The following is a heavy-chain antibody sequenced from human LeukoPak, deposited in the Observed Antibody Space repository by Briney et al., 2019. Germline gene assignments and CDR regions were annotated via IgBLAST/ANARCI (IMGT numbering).Heavy chain of an antibody. V-gene: IGHV1-46*01. J-gene: IGHJ6*02. Sequence: ASVKVSCKASGYTVTSYYMHWVRQAPGQGLEWMAILNPSGDSSNYAQKFQGRATLTRATSTGTVYMELSSLRSEDTAVYYCASVYKHGMDVWGQGTTVTVSS. CDR1: GYTVTSYY. D-gene: IGHD5-24*01. CDR3: ASVYKHGMDV. CDR2: LNPSGDSS.